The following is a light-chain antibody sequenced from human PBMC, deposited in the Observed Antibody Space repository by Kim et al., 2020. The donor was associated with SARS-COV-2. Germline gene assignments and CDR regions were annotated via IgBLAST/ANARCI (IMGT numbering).Light chain of an antibody. CDR2: DAS. CDR1: QSISSW. J-gene: IGKJ1*01. CDR3: QQYNSYSPT. V-gene: IGKV1-5*01. Sequence: GDSVTITCRASQSISSWLAWYQQKPGKAPKLLIYDASSLESGVPSRFSGSGSGTEFTLTISSLQPDDFATYYCQQYNSYSPTFGQGTKVDIK.